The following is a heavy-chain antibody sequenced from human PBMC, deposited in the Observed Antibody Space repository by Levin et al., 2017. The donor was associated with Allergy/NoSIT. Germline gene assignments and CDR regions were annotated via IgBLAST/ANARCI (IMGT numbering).Heavy chain of an antibody. CDR2: ISSSSSYI. Sequence: PGGSLRLSCAASVFTFSSYSMNWVRQAPGKGLEWVSSISSSSSYIYYADSVKGRFTISRDNAKNSLYLQMNSLRAEDTAVYYCARAGMVRGVIIPFGSGYFDYWGQGTLVTVSS. CDR1: VFTFSSYS. D-gene: IGHD3-10*01. J-gene: IGHJ4*02. CDR3: ARAGMVRGVIIPFGSGYFDY. V-gene: IGHV3-21*01.